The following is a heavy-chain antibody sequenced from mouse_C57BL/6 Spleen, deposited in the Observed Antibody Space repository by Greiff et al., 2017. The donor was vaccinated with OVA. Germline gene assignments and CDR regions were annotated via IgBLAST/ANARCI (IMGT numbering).Heavy chain of an antibody. D-gene: IGHD4-1*01. CDR3: AGRGNWDDAMDY. J-gene: IGHJ4*01. CDR1: GYTFTSYW. CDR2: IYPSDSEP. Sequence: QVQLQQPGAELVRPGSSVKLSCKASGYTFTSYWMDWVKQRPGQGLEWIGNIYPSDSEPHYTQKFKDKATLPVDKSSRTAYMPLSSLTSEDAAVYYCAGRGNWDDAMDYWGQGTSVTVSS. V-gene: IGHV1-61*01.